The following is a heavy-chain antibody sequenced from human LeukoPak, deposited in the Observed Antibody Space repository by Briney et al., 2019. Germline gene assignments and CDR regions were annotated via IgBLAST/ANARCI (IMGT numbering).Heavy chain of an antibody. D-gene: IGHD6-6*01. CDR1: GYTFTGYY. CDR3: ARSMCSSSLGFDP. V-gene: IGHV1-2*02. J-gene: IGHJ5*02. Sequence: ASVKVSCKASGYTFTGYYMHWVRQAPGQGLEWMGWINPNSGGTNYAQKFQGRVTMTRDTSISTAYMALSRLRSDETAVYYCARSMCSSSLGFDPWGQGTLITVSS. CDR2: INPNSGGT.